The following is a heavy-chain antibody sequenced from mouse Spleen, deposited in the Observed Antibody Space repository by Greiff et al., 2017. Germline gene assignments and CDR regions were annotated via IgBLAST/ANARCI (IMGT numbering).Heavy chain of an antibody. CDR2: IYPGSGST. Sequence: QVQLQQPGAELVKPGASVKMSCKASGYTFTSYWITWVKQRPGQGLEWIGDIYPGSGSTNYNEKFKSKATLTVDTSSSTAYMQLSSLTSEDSAVYYCAKAYYSNHYYAMDYWGQGTSVTVSS. J-gene: IGHJ4*01. CDR1: GYTFTSYW. D-gene: IGHD2-5*01. V-gene: IGHV1-55*01. CDR3: AKAYYSNHYYAMDY.